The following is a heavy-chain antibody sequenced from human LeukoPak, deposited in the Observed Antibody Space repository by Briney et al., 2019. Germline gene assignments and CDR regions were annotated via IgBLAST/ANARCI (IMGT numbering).Heavy chain of an antibody. D-gene: IGHD3-22*01. CDR2: ISSSSYFI. V-gene: IGHV3-21*04. CDR1: GFTFSTYT. J-gene: IGHJ4*02. CDR3: AKNGDSYYYDSSGSLGYFDY. Sequence: GGSLRLSCAASGFTFSTYTMNWVRQAPGKGLEWVSSISSSSYFIYYADSVRGRFTISRDNAKNTLYLQMNSLRAEDTAVYYCAKNGDSYYYDSSGSLGYFDYWGQGTLVTVSS.